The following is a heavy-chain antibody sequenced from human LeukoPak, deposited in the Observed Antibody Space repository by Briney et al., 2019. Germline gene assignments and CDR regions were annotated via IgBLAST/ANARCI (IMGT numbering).Heavy chain of an antibody. D-gene: IGHD2-2*01. J-gene: IGHJ6*03. CDR3: ARKSSTNLPNYYCYYYYMDV. CDR1: GGSFSGYY. CDR2: INHSGST. Sequence: PSETLSLTCAVYGGSFSGYYWSWIRQPPGKGLEWIGEINHSGSTNYNPSLKSRVTISVDTSKNQFSLKLSSVTAADTAVYYCARKSSTNLPNYYCYYYYMDVWGKGTTVTVSS. V-gene: IGHV4-34*01.